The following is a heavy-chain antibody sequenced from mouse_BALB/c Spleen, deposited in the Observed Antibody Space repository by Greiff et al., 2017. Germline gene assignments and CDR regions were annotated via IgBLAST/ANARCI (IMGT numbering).Heavy chain of an antibody. D-gene: IGHD2-4*01. CDR1: GYSITSDYA. J-gene: IGHJ3*01. CDR3: ALYDYAWFAY. CDR2: ISYSGST. Sequence: VQLKESGPGLVKPSQSLSLTCTVTGYSITSDYAWNWIRQFPGNKLEWMGYISYSGSTSYNPSLKSRISITRDTSKNQFFLQLNSVTTEDTATYYCALYDYAWFAYWGQGTLVTVSA. V-gene: IGHV3-2*02.